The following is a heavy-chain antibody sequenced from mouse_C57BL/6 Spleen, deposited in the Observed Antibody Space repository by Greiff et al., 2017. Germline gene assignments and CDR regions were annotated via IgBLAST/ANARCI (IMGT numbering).Heavy chain of an antibody. V-gene: IGHV1-22*01. Sequence: VQLQQSGPELVKPGASVKMSCKASGYTFTDYNMHWVKQSHGKSLEWIGYINPNNGGTSYNQKFKGKATLTVNKSSSTAYMELRSLTSEDSAVYYGAIGELGGFFDYWGQGTTLTVSS. D-gene: IGHD4-1*01. CDR1: GYTFTDYN. CDR3: AIGELGGFFDY. CDR2: INPNNGGT. J-gene: IGHJ2*01.